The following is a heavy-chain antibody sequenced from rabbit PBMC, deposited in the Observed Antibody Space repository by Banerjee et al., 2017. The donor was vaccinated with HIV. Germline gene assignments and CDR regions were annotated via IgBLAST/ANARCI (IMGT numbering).Heavy chain of an antibody. CDR3: ARGLVAGVLNL. J-gene: IGHJ4*01. CDR1: GFYFSSTYW. V-gene: IGHV1S45*01. CDR2: IYGAT. D-gene: IGHD4-1*01. Sequence: EESGGDLVKPEGSLTLTCTASGFYFSSTYWTCWVRQAPGKGLEWIACIYGATDYANWVSGRFTVSLDNAQNTVFLRMTSLTAADTATYFCARGLVAGVLNLWGQGTLVTVS.